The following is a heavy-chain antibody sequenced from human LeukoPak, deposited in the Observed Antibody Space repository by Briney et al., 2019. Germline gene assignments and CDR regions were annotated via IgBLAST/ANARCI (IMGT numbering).Heavy chain of an antibody. V-gene: IGHV1-46*01. CDR1: GYTFTSYG. D-gene: IGHD2-2*01. CDR3: ARDRGYCSSTSCYYFDY. J-gene: IGHJ4*02. CDR2: INPSGGST. Sequence: ASVKVSCKASGYTFTSYGISWVRQAPGQGLEWMGIINPSGGSTSYAQKFQGRVTMTRDTSTSTVYMELSSLRSEDTAVYYCARDRGYCSSTSCYYFDYWGQGTLVTVSS.